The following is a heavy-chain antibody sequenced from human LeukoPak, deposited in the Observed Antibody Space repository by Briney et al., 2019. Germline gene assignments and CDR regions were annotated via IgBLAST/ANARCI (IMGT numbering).Heavy chain of an antibody. CDR3: ASAHITMVRGVIMKSTDYYYYMEV. J-gene: IGHJ6*03. CDR2: IYYSGST. Sequence: PSETLSLTCTVSGGSISSYYWSWIRQPPGKGLEWIGYIYYSGSTNYNPSLKSRVTISLDTSKNQFSLKLSSVTAADPAVYYCASAHITMVRGVIMKSTDYYYYMEVWGKGTTVTVSS. CDR1: GGSISSYY. V-gene: IGHV4-59*01. D-gene: IGHD3-10*01.